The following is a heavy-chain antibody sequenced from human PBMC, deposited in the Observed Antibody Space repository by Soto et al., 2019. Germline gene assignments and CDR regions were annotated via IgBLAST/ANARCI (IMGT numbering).Heavy chain of an antibody. CDR1: GGTFSSYA. Sequence: QVQLVQSGAEVKKPGSSVKVSCKASGGTFSSYAISWVRQAPGQGLEWMGGIIPIFGTANYAQKFQGRVTITADESTSTAYMGLSSLRSEDPAVYYCARTPLPIVGATPFDYWGQGTLVTVSS. CDR2: IIPIFGTA. CDR3: ARTPLPIVGATPFDY. V-gene: IGHV1-69*12. J-gene: IGHJ4*02. D-gene: IGHD1-26*01.